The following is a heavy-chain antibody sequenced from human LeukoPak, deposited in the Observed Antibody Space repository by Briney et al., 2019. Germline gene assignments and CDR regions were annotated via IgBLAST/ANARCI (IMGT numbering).Heavy chain of an antibody. J-gene: IGHJ4*02. V-gene: IGHV3-30-3*01. Sequence: GGSLRLSCAASGFTFSSYAMHWVRQAPGKGLEWVAVISYDGSNKYYADSMKGRFTISRDNSKNTLYLQMNSLRAEDTAVYYCARGGFYYYDSSGYYWGQGTLVTVSS. CDR2: ISYDGSNK. D-gene: IGHD3-22*01. CDR3: ARGGFYYYDSSGYY. CDR1: GFTFSSYA.